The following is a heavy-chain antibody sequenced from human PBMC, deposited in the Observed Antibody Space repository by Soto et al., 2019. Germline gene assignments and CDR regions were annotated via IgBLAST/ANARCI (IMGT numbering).Heavy chain of an antibody. Sequence: SETLSLTCSVSGGSISSPSYYWGWIRQPPGKGLEWIGSIYYSGNTYYNPSLKSRVTIFVDTSRNQFSLKVNSVTAADTAVYFCARLPGITTSRRDYWGQGTLVTVSS. D-gene: IGHD1-1*01. CDR1: GGSISSPSYY. J-gene: IGHJ4*02. CDR3: ARLPGITTSRRDY. V-gene: IGHV4-39*01. CDR2: IYYSGNT.